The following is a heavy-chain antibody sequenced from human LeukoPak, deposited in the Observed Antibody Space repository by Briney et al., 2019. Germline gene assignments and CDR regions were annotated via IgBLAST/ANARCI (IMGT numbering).Heavy chain of an antibody. V-gene: IGHV4-59*01. CDR3: ARYDSSSQMGALDI. CDR1: GGSISSYY. J-gene: IGHJ3*02. CDR2: IYYSGST. D-gene: IGHD6-13*01. Sequence: SETLSLTCTVSGGSISSYYWSWIRQPPGKGLEWIGYIYYSGSTYYNPSLKSRVTISVDTSKNQFSLKLSSVTAADTAVYYCARYDSSSQMGALDIWGQGTMVTVSS.